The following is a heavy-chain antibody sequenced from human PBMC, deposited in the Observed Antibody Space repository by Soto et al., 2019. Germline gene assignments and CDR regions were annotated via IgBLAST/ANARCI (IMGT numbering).Heavy chain of an antibody. CDR1: GYTFTSYG. V-gene: IGHV1-18*01. CDR2: ISAYNGNT. D-gene: IGHD5-12*01. J-gene: IGHJ6*02. CDR3: ARYERLRLSYYYYGMDV. Sequence: GASVKVSCKASGYTFTSYGISWVRQAPGQGLEWMGWISAYNGNTNYAHKLQGRVTMTTDTSTSTAYMELRSLRSDDTAVYYCARYERLRLSYYYYGMDVWGQGTTVTVSS.